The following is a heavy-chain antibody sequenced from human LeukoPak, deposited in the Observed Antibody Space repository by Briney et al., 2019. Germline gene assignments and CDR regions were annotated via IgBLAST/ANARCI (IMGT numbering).Heavy chain of an antibody. D-gene: IGHD5-18*01. CDR1: GFTFSRYS. J-gene: IGHJ4*02. CDR2: ISNSRSTI. V-gene: IGHV3-48*02. CDR3: ARDQYSYAHAAH. Sequence: GGSLRLSCAASGFTFSRYSINWVRQAPGKGLEWVSYISNSRSTIYYANSVKGRFTISRDNANNSLFLQMNSLRDEDTAVYYCARDQYSYAHAAHWGQGTLVTVSS.